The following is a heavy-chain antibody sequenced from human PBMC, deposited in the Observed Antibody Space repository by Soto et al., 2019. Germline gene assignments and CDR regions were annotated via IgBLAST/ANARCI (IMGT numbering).Heavy chain of an antibody. J-gene: IGHJ6*02. CDR3: ARVSLAVAGTLANYYYGMDV. CDR2: IYYSGST. D-gene: IGHD6-19*01. CDR1: GGSISSGGYY. Sequence: SETLSLTCTVSGGSISSGGYYWSWIRQHPGKGLEWIGYIYYSGSTYYNPSLKSRVTISVDTSKNQFSLKLSSVTAADTAVYYCARVSLAVAGTLANYYYGMDVWGQGTTVTVSS. V-gene: IGHV4-31*03.